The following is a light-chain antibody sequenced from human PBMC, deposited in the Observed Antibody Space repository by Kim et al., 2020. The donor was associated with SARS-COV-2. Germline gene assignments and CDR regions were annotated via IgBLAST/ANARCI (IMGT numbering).Light chain of an antibody. CDR2: CAS. CDR1: QSVRRDS. Sequence: LLPGERAPPSCRASQSVRRDSFALFQQNPGQAPSLLIYCASHWFPGIPYRFSGSGSGTDFTLTISRLEPEDFAVYYCQHYVRSPTFCQGTKVDIK. CDR3: QHYVRSPT. J-gene: IGKJ1*01. V-gene: IGKV3-20*01.